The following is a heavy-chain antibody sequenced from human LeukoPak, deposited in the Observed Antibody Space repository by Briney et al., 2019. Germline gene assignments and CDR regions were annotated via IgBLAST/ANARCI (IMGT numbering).Heavy chain of an antibody. CDR1: GYTFTSYG. CDR3: ARGTPDYYGDYAWFDP. D-gene: IGHD4-17*01. J-gene: IGHJ5*02. Sequence: GASVTVSCKASGYTFTSYGISWVRQAPGQGLEWMGWISAYNGNTNYAQKLQGRVTMTTDTSTSTAYMELRSLRSDDTAVYYCARGTPDYYGDYAWFDPWGQGTLVTVSS. V-gene: IGHV1-18*01. CDR2: ISAYNGNT.